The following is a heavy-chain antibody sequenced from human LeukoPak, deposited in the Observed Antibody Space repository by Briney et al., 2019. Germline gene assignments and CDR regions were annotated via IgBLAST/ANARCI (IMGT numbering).Heavy chain of an antibody. J-gene: IGHJ4*02. CDR2: INHSGST. V-gene: IGHV4-38-2*01. CDR3: ARAGLYGGRHYNN. Sequence: ASETLSLTCAVSGYSISSGYYWGWIRQPPGKGLEWIGEINHSGSTNYNPSLKSRVTISVDTSKNQFSLKLSSVTAADTAVYYCARAGLYGGRHYNNWGQGTLVTVS. CDR1: GYSISSGYY. D-gene: IGHD4-23*01.